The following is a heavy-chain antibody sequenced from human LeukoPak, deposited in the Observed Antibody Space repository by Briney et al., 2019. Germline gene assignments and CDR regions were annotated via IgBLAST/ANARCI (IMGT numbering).Heavy chain of an antibody. V-gene: IGHV4-61*02. CDR1: GGSISSGSYY. D-gene: IGHD3-22*01. CDR3: ARGTPHDSSGYYEDY. CDR2: IYTRGST. Sequence: SETLSLTCTVSGGSISSGSYYWNWIRQPAGKGLEWIGRIYTRGSTNYNPSLKSRVTISVDTSKNQFSLKLSSVTAADTAVYYCARGTPHDSSGYYEDYWGQGTLVTVSS. J-gene: IGHJ4*02.